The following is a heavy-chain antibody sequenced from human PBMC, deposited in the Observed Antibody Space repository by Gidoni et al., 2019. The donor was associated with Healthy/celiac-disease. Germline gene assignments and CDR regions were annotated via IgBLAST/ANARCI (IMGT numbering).Heavy chain of an antibody. D-gene: IGHD4-17*01. CDR1: GFTFSSYS. CDR3: ARDSTPRLTTVTTYYYGMDV. V-gene: IGHV3-21*01. J-gene: IGHJ6*02. CDR2: ISSSSSYI. Sequence: EVQLVESGGGLVKPGGSLRLSCAASGFTFSSYSMNWVRQAPGKGLEWVSSISSSSSYIYYADSVKGRFTISRDNAKNSLYLQMNSLRAEDTAVYYCARDSTPRLTTVTTYYYGMDVWGQGTTVTVSS.